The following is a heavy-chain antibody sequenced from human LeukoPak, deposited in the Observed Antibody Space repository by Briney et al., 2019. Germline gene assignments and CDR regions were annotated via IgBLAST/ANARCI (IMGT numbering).Heavy chain of an antibody. CDR3: ARGRIHSSGWDFDS. V-gene: IGHV3-23*01. CDR1: GFTFSSYA. D-gene: IGHD6-19*01. J-gene: IGHJ4*02. CDR2: ISGSGGST. Sequence: GGSLRLSCAASGFTFSSYAMSWVRQPPGKGLEWVSAISGSGGSTYYADSVKGRFTISKDNSKNTLSLQMNSLRAEDTAFYYCARGRIHSSGWDFDSWGQGTLVTVSS.